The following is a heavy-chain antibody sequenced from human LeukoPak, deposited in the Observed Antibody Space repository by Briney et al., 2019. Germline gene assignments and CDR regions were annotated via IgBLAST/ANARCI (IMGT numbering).Heavy chain of an antibody. CDR1: GNSVTEVA. V-gene: IGHV1-24*01. CDR2: FHPKDADM. D-gene: IGHD4-17*01. Sequence: ASVKVSCKVSGNSVTEVAIHWVRQTPGEGLEWMGGFHPKDADMIYAQKFRGRVTMSQDTSTDTVYMELSSLRSEDTAVYYCANGDRDDAFDIWGQGTMVTVSS. J-gene: IGHJ3*02. CDR3: ANGDRDDAFDI.